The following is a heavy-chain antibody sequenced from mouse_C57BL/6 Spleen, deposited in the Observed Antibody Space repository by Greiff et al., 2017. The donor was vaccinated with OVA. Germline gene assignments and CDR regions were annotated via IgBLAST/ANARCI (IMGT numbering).Heavy chain of an antibody. CDR3: ARGYYLYYAMDY. J-gene: IGHJ4*01. Sequence: EVKLMESGPELVKPGASVKMSCKASGYTFTDYNMHWVKQSHGKSLEWIGYINPNNGGTSYNQKFKGKATLTVNKSSSTAYMELRSLTSEDSAVYYCARGYYLYYAMDYWGQGTSVTVSS. V-gene: IGHV1-22*01. CDR2: INPNNGGT. D-gene: IGHD5-5*01. CDR1: GYTFTDYN.